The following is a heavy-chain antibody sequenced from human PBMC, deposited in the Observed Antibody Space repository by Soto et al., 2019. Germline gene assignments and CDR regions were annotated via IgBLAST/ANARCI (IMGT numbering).Heavy chain of an antibody. CDR1: GASISSGSYY. J-gene: IGHJ5*02. V-gene: IGHV4-39*01. CDR2: VFSDGTT. D-gene: IGHD2-2*01. CDR3: ARQGECGSTICYGS. Sequence: QLQLQESGPGLVKPSETLSLTCSVSGASISSGSYYWGWVRQPPGKGLEWIANVFSDGTTYYSPSLTSRVTISVDTSKNQFSLRLRSVTTADTAVYYCARQGECGSTICYGSWGQGTLVTVSS.